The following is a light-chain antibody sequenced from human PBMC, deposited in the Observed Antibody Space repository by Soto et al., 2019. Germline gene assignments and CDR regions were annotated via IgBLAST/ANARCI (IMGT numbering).Light chain of an antibody. V-gene: IGLV2-14*01. CDR1: SSDVGDYNY. Sequence: QSALTQPASVSGSPGQSITISCTGTSSDVGDYNYVSWYQQHPGKAPKLMIYDVTYRPSGVSNRFSGSKSGNTASLTISGLQAEDEADYYCSSYTSSGALGVFGGGTKVTAL. CDR2: DVT. J-gene: IGLJ2*01. CDR3: SSYTSSGALGV.